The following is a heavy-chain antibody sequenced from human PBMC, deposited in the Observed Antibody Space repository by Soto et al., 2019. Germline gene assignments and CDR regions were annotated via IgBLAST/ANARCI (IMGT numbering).Heavy chain of an antibody. CDR3: AVVYYDFWSGYSSYGMDV. CDR2: ISSSSSYI. V-gene: IGHV3-21*01. Sequence: LRLSCAASGFTFSSYSMNWVRQAPGKGLEWVSSISSSSSYIYYADSVKGRFTISRDNAKNSLYLQMNSLRAEDTAVYYCAVVYYDFWSGYSSYGMDVWGQGTTVTVSS. CDR1: GFTFSSYS. J-gene: IGHJ6*02. D-gene: IGHD3-3*01.